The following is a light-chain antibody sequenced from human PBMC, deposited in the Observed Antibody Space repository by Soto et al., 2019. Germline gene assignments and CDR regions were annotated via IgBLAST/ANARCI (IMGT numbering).Light chain of an antibody. Sequence: QSVLTQPPSASGTPGQRVTISCSGSSSNIGSNTVNWSQQLPGTAPKLLIYSNNQRPSRVPDRFSGSKSATSASLAISGLQSEDEADYFCAAWDDSLNFLVFGGGTQLTVL. J-gene: IGLJ3*02. CDR3: AAWDDSLNFLV. CDR2: SNN. CDR1: SSNIGSNT. V-gene: IGLV1-44*01.